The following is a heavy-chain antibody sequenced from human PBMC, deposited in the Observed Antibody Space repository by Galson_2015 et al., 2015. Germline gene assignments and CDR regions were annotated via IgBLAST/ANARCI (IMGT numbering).Heavy chain of an antibody. D-gene: IGHD3-3*01. J-gene: IGHJ6*02. V-gene: IGHV4-31*03. Sequence: TLSLTCTVSGGSISSGGYYWSWLRQHPGKGLEWIGYIYYSGSTYYNPSLKSRVTISVDTSKNQFSLKLSSVTAADTAVYYCAGFWSGGPSASYYYYGMDVWGQGTTVTVSS. CDR3: AGFWSGGPSASYYYYGMDV. CDR2: IYYSGST. CDR1: GGSISSGGYY.